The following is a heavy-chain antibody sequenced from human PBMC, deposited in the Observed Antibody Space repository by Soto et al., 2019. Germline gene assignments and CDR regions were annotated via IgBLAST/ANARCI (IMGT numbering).Heavy chain of an antibody. V-gene: IGHV3-23*05. J-gene: IGHJ4*02. Sequence: GGSLRLSCTASGLPHSSFAMMWVRQAPGKGLECVSGIYGSGRGIEYADSVKGRFTISRDNSKNTVYLQMTDLRADDTAVYYCAKDRRAGGNYGFYSDFWGQGARVTV. CDR1: GLPHSSFA. CDR2: IYGSGRGI. CDR3: AKDRRAGGNYGFYSDF. D-gene: IGHD1-7*01.